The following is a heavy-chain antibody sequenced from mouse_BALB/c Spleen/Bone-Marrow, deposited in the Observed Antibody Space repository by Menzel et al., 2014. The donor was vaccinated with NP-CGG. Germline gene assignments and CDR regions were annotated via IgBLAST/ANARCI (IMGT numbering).Heavy chain of an antibody. CDR3: TIYRFDEDAMDY. Sequence: EVQLVESGTVLARPGASVKMSCKASGYSFTSYWMHRVKQRPGQGLEWIGAIYPGNSDISYNQKFKGKAKLTAVTSASTAYMELSSLTNEDSAVYYCTIYRFDEDAMDYWGQGTSVTVSS. V-gene: IGHV1-5*01. CDR2: IYPGNSDI. J-gene: IGHJ4*01. D-gene: IGHD2-14*01. CDR1: GYSFTSYW.